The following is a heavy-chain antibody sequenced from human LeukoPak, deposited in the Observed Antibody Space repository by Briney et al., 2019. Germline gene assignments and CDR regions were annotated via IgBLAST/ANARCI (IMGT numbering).Heavy chain of an antibody. Sequence: GASVKVSCKASGYTFTYYGISWVRQAPGQGLEWMGWFSAYNGNTNYAQRLQGRVTMTTDTSTSTAYMELRSLRSDDTAVYYCARDQTIIAASLYWYFDLWGRGTLVTVSS. J-gene: IGHJ2*01. CDR3: ARDQTIIAASLYWYFDL. CDR1: GYTFTYYG. CDR2: FSAYNGNT. V-gene: IGHV1-18*01. D-gene: IGHD6-25*01.